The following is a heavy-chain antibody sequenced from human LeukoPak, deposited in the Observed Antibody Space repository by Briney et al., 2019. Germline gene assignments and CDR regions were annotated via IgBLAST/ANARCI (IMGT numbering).Heavy chain of an antibody. V-gene: IGHV4-61*02. CDR2: IYASGST. J-gene: IGHJ4*02. D-gene: IGHD6-6*01. CDR3: ARGRRIDY. CDR1: GGSIGSGGYY. Sequence: SETLSLTCTVSGGSIGSGGYYWSWIRQPAGKGLEWIGRIYASGSTTYNPSLKSRVTISVDTSKNQLSLNLSSVTAADTAVYYCARGRRIDYWGQGTLVTVSS.